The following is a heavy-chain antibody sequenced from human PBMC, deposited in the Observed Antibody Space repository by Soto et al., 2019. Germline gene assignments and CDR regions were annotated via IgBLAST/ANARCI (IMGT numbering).Heavy chain of an antibody. V-gene: IGHV3-11*05. D-gene: IGHD2-15*01. CDR1: GFTFSDYY. CDR3: ARGQVVGGGY. CDR2: ISSSSSYT. Sequence: QVQLVESGGGLVKPGGSLRLSCAASGFTFSDYYMSWIRQAPGKGLEWVSYISSSSSYTNYADSVKGRFPISRDNAKNAMYLQMTSRRAEDTAVSYCARGQVVGGGYWGRGALVTDS. J-gene: IGHJ4*02.